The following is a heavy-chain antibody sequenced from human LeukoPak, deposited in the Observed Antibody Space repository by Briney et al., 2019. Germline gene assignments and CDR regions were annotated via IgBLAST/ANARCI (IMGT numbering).Heavy chain of an antibody. CDR3: ARSDPGDYHILTGYYAEYNWFDP. CDR2: INPSGGST. D-gene: IGHD3-9*01. CDR1: GFTFTSSA. Sequence: ASVKVSCKASGFTFTSSAMQWVRQAPGQGLEWMGIINPSGGSTSYAQKFQGRVTMTRDTSTSTVYMELSSLRSEDTAVYYCARSDPGDYHILTGYYAEYNWFDPWGQGTLVTVSS. J-gene: IGHJ5*02. V-gene: IGHV1-46*01.